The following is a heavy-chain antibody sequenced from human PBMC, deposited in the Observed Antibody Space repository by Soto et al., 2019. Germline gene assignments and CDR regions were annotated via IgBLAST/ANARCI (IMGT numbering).Heavy chain of an antibody. J-gene: IGHJ6*02. V-gene: IGHV1-69*01. CDR2: IIPIFGTA. Sequence: QVQLVQSGAEVKKPGSSVKVSCKASGGTFSSYAISWVRQAPGQGLEWMGGIIPIFGTANYAQKFQGRVTITADESTSTAYMELSSLRSEDTAVYYCARVRDIVVVPAAGEENNYYGMDVWGQGTTVTVSS. CDR1: GGTFSSYA. CDR3: ARVRDIVVVPAAGEENNYYGMDV. D-gene: IGHD2-2*01.